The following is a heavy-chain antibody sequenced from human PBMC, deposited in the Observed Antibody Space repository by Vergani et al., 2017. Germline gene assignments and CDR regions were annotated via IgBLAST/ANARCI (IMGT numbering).Heavy chain of an antibody. J-gene: IGHJ6*02. Sequence: EVQLVQSGAEVKKPGATMKISCKVSGYTFTDHYMHWVKQATGKGLEWVGLVDPEEGETIHAEKFKGRVTIAADTSTDTAHLELSSLRSEDTAVYYCATPQTVTKGGMEVWGQGATVIVSS. D-gene: IGHD4-17*01. CDR2: VDPEEGET. CDR1: GYTFTDHY. V-gene: IGHV1-69-2*01. CDR3: ATPQTVTKGGMEV.